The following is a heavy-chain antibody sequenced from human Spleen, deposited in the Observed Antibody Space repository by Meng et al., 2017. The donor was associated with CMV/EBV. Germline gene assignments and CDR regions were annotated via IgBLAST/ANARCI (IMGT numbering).Heavy chain of an antibody. CDR3: AKYYMFDP. D-gene: IGHD3-10*01. CDR2: VSAGGDST. CDR1: GFTFKNFA. Sequence: LSLTCAASGFTFKNFAMSWVRQAPGKGLEWVSGVSAGGDSTYYADSVKGRFIISRDNSKNTVYLQMNSLRAEDTALYYCAKYYMFDPWGQGTLVTVSS. V-gene: IGHV3-23*01. J-gene: IGHJ5*02.